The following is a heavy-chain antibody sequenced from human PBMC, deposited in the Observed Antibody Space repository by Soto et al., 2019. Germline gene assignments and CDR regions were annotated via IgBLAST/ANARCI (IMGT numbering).Heavy chain of an antibody. J-gene: IGHJ3*02. CDR3: ARDKSTYCSGGSCALDAFDI. V-gene: IGHV3-33*01. Sequence: QVQLVESGGGVVQPGRSLRLSCAASGFTFSSYGMHWVRQAPGKGLEWVAVIWYDGSNKYYADSVKGRFTISRDNSKNTRYLQMNSLRAEDTAVYYCARDKSTYCSGGSCALDAFDIWGQGTMVTVSS. CDR1: GFTFSSYG. D-gene: IGHD2-15*01. CDR2: IWYDGSNK.